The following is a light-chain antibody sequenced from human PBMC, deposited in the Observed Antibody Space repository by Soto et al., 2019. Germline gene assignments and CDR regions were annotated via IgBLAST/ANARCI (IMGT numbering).Light chain of an antibody. Sequence: EIVMTQSPAALSVSPGYGATLSCRAGQSVSSNLAWYQQKPGQAPRLLIYGASTRATGIPARFSGSGSGTEFTLTISSLQSEDFAVYYCQQYNNWPYTFGQGTKLEIK. CDR3: QQYNNWPYT. J-gene: IGKJ2*01. CDR1: QSVSSN. V-gene: IGKV3-15*01. CDR2: GAS.